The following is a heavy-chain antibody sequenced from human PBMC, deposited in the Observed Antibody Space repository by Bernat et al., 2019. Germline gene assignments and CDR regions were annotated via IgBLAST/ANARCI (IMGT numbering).Heavy chain of an antibody. J-gene: IGHJ4*02. CDR2: IYYNGDT. V-gene: IGHV4-59*08. CDR3: ARRDNNGYYAY. CDR1: GGSISGYY. Sequence: QVQLQESGPGLVKPSETLSLTCTVPGGSISGYYWSWSRQPPGKRLEWLGYIYYNGDTKYNPSLMSRVTMSVETSKNQFSLTLNSVTAADTAVYYCARRDNNGYYAYWGQGVLVTVSS. D-gene: IGHD3-22*01.